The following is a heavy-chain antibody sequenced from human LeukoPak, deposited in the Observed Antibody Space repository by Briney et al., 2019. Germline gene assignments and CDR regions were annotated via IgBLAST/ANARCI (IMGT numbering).Heavy chain of an antibody. D-gene: IGHD1-26*01. V-gene: IGHV3-66*02. CDR2: IYSGGTT. J-gene: IGHJ4*02. Sequence: GGSLRLSCAASGFSVSGNYMSWVRQAPGKGLEWVSVIYSGGTTYYGDSVRGRFTISRDSSKNTLYLQMNSLSVEDTAVYYCARDKYSGTYDWWGQGTLVTVSS. CDR1: GFSVSGNY. CDR3: ARDKYSGTYDW.